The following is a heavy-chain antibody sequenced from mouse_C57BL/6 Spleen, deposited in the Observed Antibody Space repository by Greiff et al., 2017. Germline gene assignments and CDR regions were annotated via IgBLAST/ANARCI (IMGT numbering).Heavy chain of an antibody. CDR3: ARGNLLLRLYAMDY. D-gene: IGHD1-1*01. Sequence: EVKLVESGPGLVKPSQSLSLTCSVTGYSITSGYYWNWIRQFPGNKLEWMGYISYDGSNNYNPSLKNRISITRDTSTNQFFLKLNSVTTEDTATYYCARGNLLLRLYAMDYWGQGTSVTVSS. V-gene: IGHV3-6*01. J-gene: IGHJ4*01. CDR2: ISYDGSN. CDR1: GYSITSGYY.